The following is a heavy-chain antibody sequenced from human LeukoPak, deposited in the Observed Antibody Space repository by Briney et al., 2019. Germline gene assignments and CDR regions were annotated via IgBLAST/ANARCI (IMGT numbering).Heavy chain of an antibody. CDR1: GGSISSYY. V-gene: IGHV4-59*01. Sequence: PSETLSLTCTVSGGSISSYYWSWIRQPPGKGLEWIGYIYYSGSTNYNPSLKSRVTISVDTFKSQFSLKLSSVTAADTAVYYCARGGIVSPSAFDIWGQGTMVTVSS. J-gene: IGHJ3*02. D-gene: IGHD2-15*01. CDR2: IYYSGST. CDR3: ARGGIVSPSAFDI.